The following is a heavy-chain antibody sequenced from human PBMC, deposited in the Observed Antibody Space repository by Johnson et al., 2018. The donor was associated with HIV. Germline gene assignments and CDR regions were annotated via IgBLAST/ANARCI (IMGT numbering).Heavy chain of an antibody. CDR2: ITYDGRNK. Sequence: QEKLVESGGGVVNPGRSLRLSCEASGFTFRSYAMHWVRQAPGKGLEWVAVITYDGRNKYYTDSVKGRFIISRDNSKNMTNLQMNGLSDEDTADYYCVRDQGSGWPTNAFDIWGRGTRVTVSS. CDR1: GFTFRSYA. CDR3: VRDQGSGWPTNAFDI. V-gene: IGHV3-30*04. J-gene: IGHJ3*02. D-gene: IGHD6-19*01.